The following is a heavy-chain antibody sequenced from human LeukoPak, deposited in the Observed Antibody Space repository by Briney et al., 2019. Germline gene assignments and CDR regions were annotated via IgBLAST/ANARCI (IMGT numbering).Heavy chain of an antibody. V-gene: IGHV3-23*01. CDR2: ITSSGDTT. J-gene: IGHJ4*02. Sequence: GGSLRLSCAASGFTFSTYAMRWVRQAPGKGLEWVSSITSSGDTTYYADSVKGRFTISRDNSKNTLYLQMDSLRAEDTAVYYCARDLRKGTYFDSWGQGTLVTVSS. D-gene: IGHD3-10*01. CDR1: GFTFSTYA. CDR3: ARDLRKGTYFDS.